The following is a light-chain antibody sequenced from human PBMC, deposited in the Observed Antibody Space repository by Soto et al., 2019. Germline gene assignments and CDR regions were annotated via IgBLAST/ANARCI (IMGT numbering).Light chain of an antibody. J-gene: IGKJ4*01. Sequence: DIQMTQSPSSLSAFVGDRVTITCRASQSISNSLNWYQQKPGKAPRLLISTISSLQSGVPSRFTGRGSGTDFTLTISSLQPEDFATYYCQQTHSTPLTFGGGTKVEV. CDR3: QQTHSTPLT. V-gene: IGKV1-39*01. CDR1: QSISNS. CDR2: TIS.